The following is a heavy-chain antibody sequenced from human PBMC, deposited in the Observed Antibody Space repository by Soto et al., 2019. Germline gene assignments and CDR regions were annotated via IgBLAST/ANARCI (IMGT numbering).Heavy chain of an antibody. Sequence: QVQLVQSGAEVKKPGSSVKVSCTASVGTFSYYAISWLRQAPGQGLEWMGGIIPIFGTPDYAQKFQGRVTITADESTSTVYMDLSSLRSEDTAVYYCAMPVEMATILASAFDIWGQGTMVTVSS. V-gene: IGHV1-69*12. CDR3: AMPVEMATILASAFDI. CDR2: IIPIFGTP. CDR1: VGTFSYYA. J-gene: IGHJ3*02. D-gene: IGHD5-12*01.